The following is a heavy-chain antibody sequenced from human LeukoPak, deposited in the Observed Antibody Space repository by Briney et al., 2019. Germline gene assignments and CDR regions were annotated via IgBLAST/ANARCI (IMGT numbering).Heavy chain of an antibody. CDR1: GFTFSSHY. Sequence: GGSLRLSCAASGFTFSSHYMSWVRQAPGKGLEWVANIKQDGSDKYYVDSVKGRFTISRDNAKTSLFLQMNSLRAEDTAVYYCARSPRRALFDYWGQGTLVTVSS. J-gene: IGHJ4*02. CDR3: ARSPRRALFDY. CDR2: IKQDGSDK. V-gene: IGHV3-7*01.